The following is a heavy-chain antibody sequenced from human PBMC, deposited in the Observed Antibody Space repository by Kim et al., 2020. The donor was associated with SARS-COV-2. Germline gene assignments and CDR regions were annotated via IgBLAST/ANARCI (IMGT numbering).Heavy chain of an antibody. J-gene: IGHJ4*01. V-gene: IGHV4-39*01. Sequence: SETLSLTCSVSGGSISTTSYYWGWFRQPPGKGLEWIGSIHLSGTTYYNPSLKSRVTISLDTSKNQFSLKLNSVSAADTAVYYCARQSMATITTDYFD. CDR3: ARQSMATITTDYFD. CDR1: GGSISTTSYY. CDR2: IHLSGTT. D-gene: IGHD5-18*01.